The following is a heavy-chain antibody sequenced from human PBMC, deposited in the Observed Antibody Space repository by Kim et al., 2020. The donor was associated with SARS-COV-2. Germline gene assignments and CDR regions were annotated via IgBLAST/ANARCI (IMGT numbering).Heavy chain of an antibody. CDR3: TRRAGYNQRS. Sequence: GGSLRLSCAASGFTFSGSAMHWVRQASGKGLEWVGRIRSKANSYATAYAASVKGRFTISRDDSKNTAYLQMNSLKTEDTAVYYCTRRAGYNQRSWGQGTLVTVSS. J-gene: IGHJ5*02. D-gene: IGHD1-1*01. CDR1: GFTFSGSA. CDR2: IRSKANSYAT. V-gene: IGHV3-73*01.